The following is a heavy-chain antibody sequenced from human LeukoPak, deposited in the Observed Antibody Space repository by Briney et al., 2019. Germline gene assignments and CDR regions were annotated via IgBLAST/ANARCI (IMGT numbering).Heavy chain of an antibody. CDR2: ISAYNGNT. CDR1: GYTFTSYD. V-gene: IGHV1-18*01. CDR3: ARATYYDFWSGYYGDNWFDP. Sequence: GASVKVSCKASGYTFTSYDISWVRQAPGQGLEWMGWISAYNGNTNYAQKLQGRVTMTTDTSTSTAYMELRSLRSDDTAVYYCARATYYDFWSGYYGDNWFDPWGQGTLVTISS. J-gene: IGHJ5*02. D-gene: IGHD3-3*01.